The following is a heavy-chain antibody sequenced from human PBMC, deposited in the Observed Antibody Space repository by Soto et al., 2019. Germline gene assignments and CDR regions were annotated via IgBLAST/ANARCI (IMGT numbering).Heavy chain of an antibody. V-gene: IGHV5-51*01. CDR2: IYPGDSDT. J-gene: IGHJ3*02. CDR3: ARPVYGGNSGFSAFDI. Sequence: PXASLKISCKGCGYSFTSYWIGWVRQMPGKGLEWMGIIYPGDSDTRYSPSFQGQVTISADKSISTAYLQWSSLKASDTAMYYCARPVYGGNSGFSAFDIWGQVTMVTASS. CDR1: GYSFTSYW. D-gene: IGHD4-17*01.